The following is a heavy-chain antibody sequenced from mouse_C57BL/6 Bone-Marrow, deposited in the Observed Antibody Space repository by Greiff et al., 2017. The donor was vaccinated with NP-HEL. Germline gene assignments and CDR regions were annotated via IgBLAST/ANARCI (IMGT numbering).Heavy chain of an antibody. V-gene: IGHV1-81*01. CDR2: IYPRSGNT. D-gene: IGHD1-1*01. Sequence: VQLQQSGAELARPGASVKLSCKASGYTFTSYSISWVKQRTGQGLEWIGEIYPRSGNTYYNEKFKGKATLTADKSSSTAFMELRSLTSEYSAVYFCARCYYCSSYDWYFDVWGTGTTVTFSS. CDR3: ARCYYCSSYDWYFDV. CDR1: GYTFTSYS. J-gene: IGHJ1*03.